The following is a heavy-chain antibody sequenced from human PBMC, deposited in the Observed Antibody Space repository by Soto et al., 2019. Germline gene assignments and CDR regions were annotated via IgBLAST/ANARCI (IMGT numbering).Heavy chain of an antibody. CDR1: GFTFSSYA. D-gene: IGHD2-15*01. Sequence: PGGSLRLSCAASGFTFSSYAMSWVRQAPGKGLEWISGINTDWICTSYVDSVQVRFTISRDNGKITLFLQMNSLRGEDMAVYYCARRGSGVTRGLHYWGQGTLVTVSS. V-gene: IGHV3-74*01. CDR2: INTDWICT. J-gene: IGHJ4*02. CDR3: ARRGSGVTRGLHY.